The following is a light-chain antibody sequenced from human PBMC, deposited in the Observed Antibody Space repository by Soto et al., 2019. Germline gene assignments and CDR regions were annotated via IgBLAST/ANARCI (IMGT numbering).Light chain of an antibody. CDR2: GNS. J-gene: IGLJ3*02. CDR1: SSNIGAGYG. Sequence: QSVLTQPPSVSGAPGQRVTISCTGSSSNIGAGYGVHWYQQLPGTAPKLLIYGNSNRPSGVPDRFSGSKSGTSASLAITGLQAEDEADYDCQSYDSSLSGSVFGGGTKLTVL. V-gene: IGLV1-40*01. CDR3: QSYDSSLSGSV.